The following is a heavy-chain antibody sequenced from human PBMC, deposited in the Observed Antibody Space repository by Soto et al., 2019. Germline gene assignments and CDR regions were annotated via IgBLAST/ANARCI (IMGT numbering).Heavy chain of an antibody. CDR3: AGGMGRFMTTPDY. Sequence: ASVKVSCKASGYTFTSYAMHWVRQAPGQRLEWMGWINAGNGNTKYSQKFQGRVTITRDTSASTAYMELSSLRSEDTAVYYCAGGMGRFMTTPDYWGQGTLVTVSS. CDR2: INAGNGNT. D-gene: IGHD4-4*01. V-gene: IGHV1-3*01. CDR1: GYTFTSYA. J-gene: IGHJ4*02.